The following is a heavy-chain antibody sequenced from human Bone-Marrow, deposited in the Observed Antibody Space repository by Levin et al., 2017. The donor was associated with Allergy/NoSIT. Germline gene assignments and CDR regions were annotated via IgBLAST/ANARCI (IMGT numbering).Heavy chain of an antibody. D-gene: IGHD3-10*01. CDR3: ARINPLTSVRGLTPGPFDL. J-gene: IGHJ3*01. Sequence: SETLSLTCSVSGGSIRMTTYYWGWIRQSPEKGLEWIGTVHYSGTPYYKPSLKSRIALSIDTSSRQFSLQLTSVSAADTAIYDCARINPLTSVRGLTPGPFDLWGQGRLVTVSS. V-gene: IGHV4-39*01. CDR2: VHYSGTP. CDR1: GGSIRMTTYY.